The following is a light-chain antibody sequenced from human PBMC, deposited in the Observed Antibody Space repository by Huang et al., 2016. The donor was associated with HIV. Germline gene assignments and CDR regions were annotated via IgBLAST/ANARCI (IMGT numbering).Light chain of an antibody. CDR2: DAS. CDR1: QSVMSN. V-gene: IGKV3D-15*01. CDR3: QQYNYWPT. J-gene: IGKJ1*01. Sequence: EVVMTQSPATLSVSPGDRAILSCRASQSVMSNLAWYQQKPGQAPRLLIYDASTRATDIPARFSGSGSGAEFTLTISSLQSEDSALYFCQQYNYWPTFGRGTKVEIK.